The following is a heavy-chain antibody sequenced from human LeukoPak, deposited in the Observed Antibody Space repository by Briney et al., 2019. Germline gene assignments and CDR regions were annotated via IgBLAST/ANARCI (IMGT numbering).Heavy chain of an antibody. V-gene: IGHV1-46*03. CDR1: GYTFINYY. J-gene: IGHJ4*02. D-gene: IGHD1-7*01. CDR3: ARGSTGTTFDY. Sequence: GASVKVSCKASGYTFINYYMHWVRQAPGQGLEWMGIINPSGGSTSYAQNFQGGVTMTRDTSTSTVYMDLSSLRSEDTAVYYCARGSTGTTFDYWGQGTLATVSS. CDR2: INPSGGST.